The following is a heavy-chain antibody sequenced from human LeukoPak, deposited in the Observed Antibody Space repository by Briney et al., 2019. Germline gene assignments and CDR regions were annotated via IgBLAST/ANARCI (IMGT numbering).Heavy chain of an antibody. CDR1: GYTLTELS. Sequence: ASVKVSFKVSGYTLTELSMHWVRQAPGKGLEWMGGFDPEDGETIYAQKLQGRVAMTTDTSTSTAYMEVRSLRSDDTAVYYCARDLYGMDVWGQGTAVTVSS. J-gene: IGHJ6*02. V-gene: IGHV1-24*01. CDR3: ARDLYGMDV. CDR2: FDPEDGET.